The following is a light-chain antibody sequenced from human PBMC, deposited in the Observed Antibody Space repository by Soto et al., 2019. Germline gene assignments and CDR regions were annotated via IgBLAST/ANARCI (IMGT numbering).Light chain of an antibody. CDR2: TND. CDR1: SSNIGSHT. Sequence: QSVLTQPRSASGTPGQRVTISCSGSSSNIGSHTVSWYQHLPGTAPKLLIHTNDQRPSGVPDRISASKSGTSASLAISGLQSEDEADYYCAAWDDSLIGPLFGVGTKLTVL. CDR3: AAWDDSLIGPL. J-gene: IGLJ3*02. V-gene: IGLV1-44*01.